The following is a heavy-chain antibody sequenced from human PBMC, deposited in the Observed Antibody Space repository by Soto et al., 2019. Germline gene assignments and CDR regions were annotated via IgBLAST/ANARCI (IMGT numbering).Heavy chain of an antibody. D-gene: IGHD5-12*01. V-gene: IGHV1-8*01. CDR3: AREWRTTKYGGYGHYYYGMDG. CDR2: MNPNSGNT. Sequence: ASVKVSCKASGYTFTSYDINWVRQATGQGLEWMGWMNPNSGNTGYAQKFQGRGTMTRNTSISTAYMELSRLRSEDTAVYYCAREWRTTKYGGYGHYYYGMDGWGQGTRVTI. CDR1: GYTFTSYD. J-gene: IGHJ6*02.